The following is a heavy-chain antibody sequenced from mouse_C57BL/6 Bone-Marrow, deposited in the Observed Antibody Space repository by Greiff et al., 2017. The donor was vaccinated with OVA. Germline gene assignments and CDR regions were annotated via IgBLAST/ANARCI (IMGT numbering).Heavy chain of an antibody. CDR3: ARKTVSWFAY. V-gene: IGHV5-17*01. Sequence: EVKLEESGGGLVKPGGSLKLSCAASGFTFSDYGMHWVRQAPEKGLEWVAYISSGSSTIYYADTVKGRFTISRDNAKNTLFLQMTSLRSEDTAMYYCARKTVSWFAYWGQGTLVTVSA. J-gene: IGHJ3*01. CDR1: GFTFSDYG. CDR2: ISSGSSTI.